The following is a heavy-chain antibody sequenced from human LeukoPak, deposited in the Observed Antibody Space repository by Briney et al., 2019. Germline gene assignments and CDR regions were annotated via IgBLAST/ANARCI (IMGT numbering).Heavy chain of an antibody. Sequence: PGGSLRLSCAASGFTVSNNYMSWVRQAPGKGLEWVSVIYSGGSTYYADSVKGRFTISRDSSRNTLFLQMNSLRAEDTAVYYCARDRGDSSGYDAFDIWGQGTMVTASS. J-gene: IGHJ3*02. V-gene: IGHV3-53*01. CDR1: GFTVSNNY. CDR3: ARDRGDSSGYDAFDI. D-gene: IGHD3-22*01. CDR2: IYSGGST.